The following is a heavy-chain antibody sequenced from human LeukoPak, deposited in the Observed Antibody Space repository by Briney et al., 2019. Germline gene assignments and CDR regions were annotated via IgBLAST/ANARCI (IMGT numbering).Heavy chain of an antibody. CDR2: INQDGSAR. CDR1: EFTFSRFL. Sequence: GGALRLSCVDSEFTFSRFLMSWVRPALGKGLEWVGHINQDGSARYYVATVKGRFTISKDNAQDSVFLQMNSLRAEDTAVYYCARDAKRWLQWSPDAFDIWGQRTMVTVSS. J-gene: IGHJ3*02. V-gene: IGHV3-7*01. D-gene: IGHD5-24*01. CDR3: ARDAKRWLQWSPDAFDI.